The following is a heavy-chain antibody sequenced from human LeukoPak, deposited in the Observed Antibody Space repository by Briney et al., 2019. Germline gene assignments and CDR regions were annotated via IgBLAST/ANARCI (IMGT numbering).Heavy chain of an antibody. CDR3: ASLIVVVNHVWFDP. V-gene: IGHV3-48*02. CDR1: GFTFGSYS. CDR2: ISSSSSTI. D-gene: IGHD3-22*01. Sequence: GGSLRLSCAASGFTFGSYSMNWVRQAPGKGLEWVSYISSSSSTIYYADSVKGRFTISRDNAKNSLYLQMNSLRDEDTAVYYCASLIVVVNHVWFDPWGQGTLVTVSS. J-gene: IGHJ5*02.